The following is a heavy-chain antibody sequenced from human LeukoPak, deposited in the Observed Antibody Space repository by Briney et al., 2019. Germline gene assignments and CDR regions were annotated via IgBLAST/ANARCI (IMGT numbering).Heavy chain of an antibody. V-gene: IGHV4-34*01. CDR1: GGSFSGYY. CDR2: INHSGST. D-gene: IGHD6-6*01. Sequence: SETLSLTCAVYGGSFSGYYWSWIRQPPGKGLEWIGEINHSGSTNYNPSLKSRVTISVDTSKNQFSLKLSSVTAADTAVYYCASRKGVAARPGGHYYFDYWGQGTLVTVSS. CDR3: ASRKGVAARPGGHYYFDY. J-gene: IGHJ4*02.